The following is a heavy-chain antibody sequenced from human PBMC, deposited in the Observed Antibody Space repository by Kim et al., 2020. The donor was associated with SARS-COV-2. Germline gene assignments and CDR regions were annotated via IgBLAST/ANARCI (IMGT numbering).Heavy chain of an antibody. V-gene: IGHV4-59*01. CDR2: IYYSGST. D-gene: IGHD3-10*01. CDR3: ARVVGYYYGSGRYYVFDY. CDR1: GGSISSYY. J-gene: IGHJ4*02. Sequence: SETLSLTCTVSGGSISSYYWSWIRQPPGKGLEWIGYIYYSGSTNYNPSLKSRVTISVDTSKNQFSLKLSSVTAADTAVYYCARVVGYYYGSGRYYVFDYWGQRTLVTVSS.